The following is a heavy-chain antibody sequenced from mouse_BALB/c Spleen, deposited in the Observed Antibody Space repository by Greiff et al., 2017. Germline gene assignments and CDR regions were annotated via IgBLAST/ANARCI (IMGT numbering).Heavy chain of an antibody. Sequence: EVMLVESGGGLVQPGGSLRLSCATSGFTFTDYYMSWVRQPPGKALEWLGFIRNKANGYTTEYSASVKGRFTISRDNSQSILYLQMNTLRAEDSATYYCARDSLLRPVMDDWGQGTSVTVSS. CDR3: ARDSLLRPVMDD. J-gene: IGHJ4*01. CDR1: GFTFTDYY. CDR2: IRNKANGYTT. D-gene: IGHD1-2*01. V-gene: IGHV7-3*02.